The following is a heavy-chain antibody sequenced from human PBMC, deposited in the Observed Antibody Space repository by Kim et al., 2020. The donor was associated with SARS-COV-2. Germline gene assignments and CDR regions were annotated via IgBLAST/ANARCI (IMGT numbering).Heavy chain of an antibody. CDR1: GFTFSSYG. D-gene: IGHD6-13*01. CDR3: ARDRLGQQLMAY. J-gene: IGHJ4*02. Sequence: GGSMRLSCAASGFTFSSYGMHWVRQAPGKGLEWVAVIWYDGSNKYYADSVKGRFTISRDNSKNTLYLQMNSLRAEDTAVYYCARDRLGQQLMAYWGQGTLVTVSS. V-gene: IGHV3-33*01. CDR2: IWYDGSNK.